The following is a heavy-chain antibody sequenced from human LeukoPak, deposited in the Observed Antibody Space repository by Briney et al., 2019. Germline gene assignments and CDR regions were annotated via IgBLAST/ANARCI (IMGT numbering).Heavy chain of an antibody. V-gene: IGHV3-23*01. CDR1: GFTFSSYS. J-gene: IGHJ6*03. Sequence: GGSLRLSCAASGFTFSSYSMNWVRQAPGRGLEWVSTLTESGSTYYADSVKGRFTISRDNSKNTLYLQMNSLRAEDTAIYYCAKKYRSVQFFYMDVWGKGTTVTISS. CDR3: AKKYRSVQFFYMDV. CDR2: LTESGST. D-gene: IGHD2-2*01.